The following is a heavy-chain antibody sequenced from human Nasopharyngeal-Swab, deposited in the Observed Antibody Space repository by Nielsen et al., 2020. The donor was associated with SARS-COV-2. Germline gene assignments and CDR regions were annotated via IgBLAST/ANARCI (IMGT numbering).Heavy chain of an antibody. CDR3: ANLAAAGGIDAFDI. CDR2: IYSGGST. V-gene: IGHV3-53*01. Sequence: GGSLRLSCAASGFTVSSNYMSWVRQAPGKGLEWVSVIYSGGSTYYADSVKGRFTISRGNSKNTLYLQMNSLRAEDTAVYYCANLAAAGGIDAFDIWGRGTMVTVSS. J-gene: IGHJ3*02. D-gene: IGHD6-13*01. CDR1: GFTVSSNY.